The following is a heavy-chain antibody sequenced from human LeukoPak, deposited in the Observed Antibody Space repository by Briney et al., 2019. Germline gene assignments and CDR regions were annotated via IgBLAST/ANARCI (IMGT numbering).Heavy chain of an antibody. CDR1: GYTFTSYG. CDR2: IIAYNGNT. Sequence: ASVKVSCKASGYTFTSYGISWVRQAPGQGLEWMGWIIAYNGNTNYAQKLQGRVTMTTDTSTSTAYMELRSLRSDDTAVYYCARDLDPYDMSGYRAGWGQGTLVTVSS. CDR3: ARDLDPYDMSGYRAG. J-gene: IGHJ4*02. D-gene: IGHD3-22*01. V-gene: IGHV1-18*01.